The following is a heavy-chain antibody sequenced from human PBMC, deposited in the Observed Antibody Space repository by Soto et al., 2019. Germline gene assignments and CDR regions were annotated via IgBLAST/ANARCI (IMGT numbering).Heavy chain of an antibody. CDR2: ISSSSSTT. J-gene: IGHJ4*02. Sequence: EVQLVESGGGLVQPGGFLRLSCAASGFTFSSYSMNWVRQAPGKGLEWVSYISSSSSTTYYADSVKGRFIISRDNAKNSLYLHMNSLRDEDTAVYYCVRDRDGFWSGYGHWGQGTLVTVFS. CDR3: VRDRDGFWSGYGH. V-gene: IGHV3-48*02. D-gene: IGHD3-3*01. CDR1: GFTFSSYS.